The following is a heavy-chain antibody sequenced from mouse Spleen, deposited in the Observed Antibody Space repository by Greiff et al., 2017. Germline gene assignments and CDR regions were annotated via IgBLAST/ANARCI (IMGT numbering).Heavy chain of an antibody. CDR2: INYDGSST. CDR1: GFTFSDYY. D-gene: IGHD1-1*01. Sequence: EVKLVESEGGLVQPGSSMKLSCTASGFTFSDYYMAWVRQVPEKGLEWVANINYDGSSTYYLDSLKSRFIISRDNAKNILYLQMSSLKSEDTATYYCARDRGYYGSSYSYFDVWGAGTTVTVSS. J-gene: IGHJ1*01. V-gene: IGHV5-16*01. CDR3: ARDRGYYGSSYSYFDV.